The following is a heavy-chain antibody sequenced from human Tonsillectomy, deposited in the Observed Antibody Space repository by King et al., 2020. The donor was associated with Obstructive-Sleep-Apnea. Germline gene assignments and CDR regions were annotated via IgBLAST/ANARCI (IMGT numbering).Heavy chain of an antibody. V-gene: IGHV1-18*04. Sequence: VQLVESGAEVKKPGASVKVSCKASGYTFTLYGISWVRQAPGQGLEGMGWISAYNGNTNYTEKLQGRITMTTDTSTSTAYMERTSLRSDDTAMYYCARGDGYSSSPTPFWGQGTLVTVSS. CDR1: GYTFTLYG. CDR2: ISAYNGNT. D-gene: IGHD6-13*01. CDR3: ARGDGYSSSPTPF. J-gene: IGHJ4*02.